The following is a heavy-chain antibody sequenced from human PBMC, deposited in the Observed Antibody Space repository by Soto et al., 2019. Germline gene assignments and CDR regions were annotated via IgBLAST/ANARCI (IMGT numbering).Heavy chain of an antibody. Sequence: EVQLVESGGGLVKPGGSLRLSCAASGFTFSNAWMNWVRQAPGKGLEWVGRIKSKTDGGTTDYAAPVKGRFTISRDDPKNTLYLQMNSLRTEDTAVYYCIVRYPYYFDYWGQGTLVTVSS. D-gene: IGHD2-21*01. V-gene: IGHV3-15*07. CDR2: IKSKTDGGTT. J-gene: IGHJ4*02. CDR1: GFTFSNAW. CDR3: IVRYPYYFDY.